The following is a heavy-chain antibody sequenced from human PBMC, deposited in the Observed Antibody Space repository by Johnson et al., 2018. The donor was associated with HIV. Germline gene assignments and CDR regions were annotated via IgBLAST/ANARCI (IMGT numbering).Heavy chain of an antibody. CDR2: ISSDGSNK. CDR3: AKDPRYKYGGAFDI. D-gene: IGHD3-16*01. CDR1: RFTFSSYA. V-gene: IGHV3-30*14. Sequence: QVQLVESGGGVVQPGRSLRLSCAASRFTFSSYAMHWVRQAPGKGLEWVAVISSDGSNKYYVDSAKGRFTISRDNSRNTLYLQMNSLRVEDTAVYYCAKDPRYKYGGAFDIWGQGTMVTVSS. J-gene: IGHJ3*02.